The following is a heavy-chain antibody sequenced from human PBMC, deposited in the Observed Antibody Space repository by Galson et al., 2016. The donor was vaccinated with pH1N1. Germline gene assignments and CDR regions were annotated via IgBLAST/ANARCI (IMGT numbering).Heavy chain of an antibody. V-gene: IGHV3-30*02. D-gene: IGHD2-21*02. CDR1: TFSLSRYG. Sequence: SLRLSCAPSTFSLSRYGMDWVRQAPGKGLEWVAFILADGSDNYYSDSVKGRFTLSRDNSRNRLYLQMTSLRAEDTALYYCARESILVTLESFDIWGQGTMVTVSS. CDR3: ARESILVTLESFDI. J-gene: IGHJ3*02. CDR2: ILADGSDN.